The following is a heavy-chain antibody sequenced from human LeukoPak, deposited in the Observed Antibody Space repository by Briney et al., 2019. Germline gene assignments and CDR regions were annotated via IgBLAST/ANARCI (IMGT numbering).Heavy chain of an antibody. D-gene: IGHD6-13*01. CDR1: GGSISSGSYY. V-gene: IGHV4-61*02. J-gene: IGHJ3*02. Sequence: SETLSLTRTVSGGSISSGSYYWSWIRQPAGKGLEWIGRIYTSGSTNYNPSLKSRVTISVDTSKNQFSLKLSSVTAADTAVYYCATPTSYSSSWYAFDIWGQGTMVTVSS. CDR2: IYTSGST. CDR3: ATPTSYSSSWYAFDI.